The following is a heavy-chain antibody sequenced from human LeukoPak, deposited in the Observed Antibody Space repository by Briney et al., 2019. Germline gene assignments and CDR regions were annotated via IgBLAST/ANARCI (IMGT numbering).Heavy chain of an antibody. Sequence: SETLSLTCTVSGGSIRSSSYYWGWLRQPPGKGLEWIGSIYYSGSTYYNPSLKSRVTISVDTSKNQFSLKLSSVTAADTAVYYCARQWDSSSWYAWGQGTLVTVSS. CDR3: ARQWDSSSWYA. D-gene: IGHD6-13*01. J-gene: IGHJ4*02. V-gene: IGHV4-39*01. CDR1: GGSIRSSSYY. CDR2: IYYSGST.